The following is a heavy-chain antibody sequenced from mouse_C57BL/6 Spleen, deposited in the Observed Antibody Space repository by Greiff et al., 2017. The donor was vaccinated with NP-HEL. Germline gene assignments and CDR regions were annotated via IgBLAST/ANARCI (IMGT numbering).Heavy chain of an antibody. CDR2: ISSGSSTI. J-gene: IGHJ2*01. V-gene: IGHV5-17*01. Sequence: EVHLVESGGGLVKPGGSLKLSCAASGFTFSDYGMHWVRQAPEKGLEWVAYISSGSSTIYYADTVKGRFTISRDNAKTTLFLQMTSLRSEDTAMYYCARRDDYEGDYFDYWGQGTTLTVSS. CDR3: ARRDDYEGDYFDY. CDR1: GFTFSDYG. D-gene: IGHD2-4*01.